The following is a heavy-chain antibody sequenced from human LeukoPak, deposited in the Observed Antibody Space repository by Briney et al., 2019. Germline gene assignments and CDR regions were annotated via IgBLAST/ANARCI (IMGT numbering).Heavy chain of an antibody. V-gene: IGHV3-30*18. D-gene: IGHD3-10*01. Sequence: GGSLRLSCAASGFTFSSYAMSWVRQAPGKGLEWVAVISYDGSNKYYADSVKGRFTISRDNSKNTLYLQMNSLRAEDTAVYYCAKPNGSGSYYVNWFDPWGQGTLVTVSS. CDR3: AKPNGSGSYYVNWFDP. J-gene: IGHJ5*02. CDR2: ISYDGSNK. CDR1: GFTFSSYA.